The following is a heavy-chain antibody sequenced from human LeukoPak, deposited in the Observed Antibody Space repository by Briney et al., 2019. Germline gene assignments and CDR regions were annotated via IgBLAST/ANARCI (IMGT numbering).Heavy chain of an antibody. CDR2: IWYDGSNK. V-gene: IGHV3-33*01. CDR3: ARDQDTAMVMEGDAFDI. D-gene: IGHD5-18*01. CDR1: GFTFSSYG. Sequence: GGSLRLSCAASGFTFSSYGMHWVRQAPGKGLGWVAVIWYDGSNKYYADSVKGRFTISRDNSKNTLYLQMNSLRAEDTAVYYCARDQDTAMVMEGDAFDIWGQGTMVTVSS. J-gene: IGHJ3*02.